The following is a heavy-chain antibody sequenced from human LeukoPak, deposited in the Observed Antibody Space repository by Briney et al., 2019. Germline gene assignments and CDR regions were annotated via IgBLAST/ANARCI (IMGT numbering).Heavy chain of an antibody. CDR3: ARGSPTTNKGAYGWFDP. CDR1: GGSITGYY. Sequence: PSETLSLTCSVSGGSITGYYWSWIRQPAGKGLEWIGRIYTSGSTNYNPSLKSLVTMSFDTSKNQFSLKLSSVTAADTAVYYCARGSPTTNKGAYGWFDPWGQGTLVTVSS. V-gene: IGHV4-4*07. CDR2: IYTSGST. J-gene: IGHJ5*02. D-gene: IGHD1-14*01.